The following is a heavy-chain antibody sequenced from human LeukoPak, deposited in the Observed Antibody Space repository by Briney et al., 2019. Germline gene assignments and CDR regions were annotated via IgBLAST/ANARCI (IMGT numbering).Heavy chain of an antibody. V-gene: IGHV3-23*01. Sequence: GGSLRLSCVASGFTFSSYAMSWVRQAPGKGLEWVSAISGSGGSTYYADSVKGRFTISRDNSKNTLYLQMNSLRAEDTAVYYCAKDRWNVDTAMVKTYYYYYGMDVWGQGTTVTVSS. D-gene: IGHD5-18*01. CDR2: ISGSGGST. CDR3: AKDRWNVDTAMVKTYYYYYGMDV. CDR1: GFTFSSYA. J-gene: IGHJ6*02.